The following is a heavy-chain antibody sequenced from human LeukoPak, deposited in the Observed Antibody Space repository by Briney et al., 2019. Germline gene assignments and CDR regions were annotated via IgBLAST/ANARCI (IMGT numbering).Heavy chain of an antibody. Sequence: PGGSLRLSCAASGFTFDDYGMSWVRQAPGKGLEWVSGINWNGGSTSYADSVKGRFTISRDNAKNSLYLQMNSLRAEDTALYYCARGALAFGVTRTPYYYYYYMDVWGKGTTVTVSS. CDR1: GFTFDDYG. CDR3: ARGALAFGVTRTPYYYYYYMDV. CDR2: INWNGGST. D-gene: IGHD3-3*01. J-gene: IGHJ6*03. V-gene: IGHV3-20*04.